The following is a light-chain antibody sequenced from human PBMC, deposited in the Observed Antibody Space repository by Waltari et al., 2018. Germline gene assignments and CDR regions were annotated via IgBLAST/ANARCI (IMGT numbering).Light chain of an antibody. V-gene: IGLV3-10*01. CDR2: EDN. J-gene: IGLJ3*02. CDR1: ALPKNY. Sequence: SYELTQPPSVSVSPGQTARFTCSGDALPKNYGYWYQHKSGQAPVLVIYEDNKRPSGIPERFSGSSSGTLATLTISGAQVEDEADYYCYSTDSSGNHRVFGGGTKLSVL. CDR3: YSTDSSGNHRV.